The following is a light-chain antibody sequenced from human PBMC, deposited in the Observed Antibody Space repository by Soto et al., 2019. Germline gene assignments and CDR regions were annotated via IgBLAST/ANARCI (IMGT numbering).Light chain of an antibody. CDR3: QSYDSSNQVV. CDR2: EDN. Sequence: NFMLTQPHSVSESPGKTVTISCTGSSGSIASNYVQWYQQRPGSAPTTVIYEDNQRPSGVPDRFSGSIDSSSNSASLTISGLKTEDEADYYCQSYDSSNQVVFGGGTKVTAL. CDR1: SGSIASNY. J-gene: IGLJ2*01. V-gene: IGLV6-57*02.